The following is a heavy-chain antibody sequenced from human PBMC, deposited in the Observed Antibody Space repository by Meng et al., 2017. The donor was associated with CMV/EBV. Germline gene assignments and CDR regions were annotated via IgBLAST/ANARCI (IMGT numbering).Heavy chain of an antibody. CDR3: AREKANIEDYGDPYHYYGMDV. J-gene: IGHJ6*02. CDR1: GYTFTSYY. Sequence: ASVKVSCKASGYTFTSYYMHWVRQAPGQGLEWMGIINPSGGSTSYAQKFQGRVTMTRDTSTSTVYMELSSLRSEDTAMYYCAREKANIEDYGDPYHYYGMDVWGQGTTVTVSS. V-gene: IGHV1-46*01. CDR2: INPSGGST. D-gene: IGHD4-17*01.